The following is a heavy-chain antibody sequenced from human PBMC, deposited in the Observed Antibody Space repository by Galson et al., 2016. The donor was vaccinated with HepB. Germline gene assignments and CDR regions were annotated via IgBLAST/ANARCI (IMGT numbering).Heavy chain of an antibody. CDR2: INIDGSGT. J-gene: IGHJ5*02. CDR1: GFTFTDYW. V-gene: IGHV3-74*03. Sequence: SLRLSCAASGFTFTDYWIHWVRQGPRKGLVWVSYINIDGSGTTYADSVKGRFTVSRDNAKKTVYLQMNSLRAEDTAVYYCATIPKQGTDRNDPWGQGTLVTVSS. D-gene: IGHD2-2*02. CDR3: ATIPKQGTDRNDP.